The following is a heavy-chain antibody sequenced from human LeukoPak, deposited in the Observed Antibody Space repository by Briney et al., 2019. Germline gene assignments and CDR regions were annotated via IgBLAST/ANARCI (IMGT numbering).Heavy chain of an antibody. Sequence: SVKVSCKASGGAFNTYTFTWMRQAPGQGLQWMGGVIPIFGSATYAQRFQGRVTITADESTSTAYMQLSSLMSEDTAVYFCAIDTPSGPYRYFNHWGQGTLVTVSS. D-gene: IGHD3-16*02. CDR1: GGAFNTYT. V-gene: IGHV1-69*01. CDR2: VIPIFGSA. CDR3: AIDTPSGPYRYFNH. J-gene: IGHJ1*01.